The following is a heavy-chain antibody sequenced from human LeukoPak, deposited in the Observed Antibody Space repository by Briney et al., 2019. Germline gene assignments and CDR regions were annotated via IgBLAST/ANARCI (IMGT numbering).Heavy chain of an antibody. CDR3: AKESYDSSGYYSFDY. CDR1: GFTFSDYY. CDR2: ISSSGSTI. J-gene: IGHJ4*02. V-gene: IGHV3-11*01. Sequence: GGSLRLSCAASGFTFSDYYMTWIRQAPGKGLEWISYISSSGSTIYNADSVKGRFTISRDNAKNSLYLQINSLRAEDTALYYCAKESYDSSGYYSFDYWGQGTLVTVSS. D-gene: IGHD3-22*01.